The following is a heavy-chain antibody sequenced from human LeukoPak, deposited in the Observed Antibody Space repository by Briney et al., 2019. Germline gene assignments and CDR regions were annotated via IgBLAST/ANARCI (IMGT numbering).Heavy chain of an antibody. CDR2: INHSGST. Sequence: PSETLSLTCAVYGGSFSGYYWSWIRQPSGKGLEWIGEINHSGSTNYDPSLKSRVTISVDTSKNQFSLKLSSVTAADTAVYYCARAGMGYSYGYDCWGQGTLVTVSS. V-gene: IGHV4-34*01. J-gene: IGHJ4*02. CDR3: ARAGMGYSYGYDC. CDR1: GGSFSGYY. D-gene: IGHD5-18*01.